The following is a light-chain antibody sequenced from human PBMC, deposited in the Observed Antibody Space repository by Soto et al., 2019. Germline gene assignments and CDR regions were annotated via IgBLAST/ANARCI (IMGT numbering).Light chain of an antibody. Sequence: DIQMTQSPSTLSASVGDRVTITCRASQSISIWLAWYQQKPGKAPKLLIYKASSLESGVPLRFSGSGSGPEFTLTIRSLQSDDFSTYYRQQYNSYWTFGQGTKVEIK. CDR1: QSISIW. CDR2: KAS. V-gene: IGKV1-5*03. CDR3: QQYNSYWT. J-gene: IGKJ1*01.